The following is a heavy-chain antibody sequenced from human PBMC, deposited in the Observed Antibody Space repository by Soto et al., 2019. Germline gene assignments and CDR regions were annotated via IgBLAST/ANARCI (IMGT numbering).Heavy chain of an antibody. J-gene: IGHJ4*02. Sequence: GGSLRLSCAASGFTFSSYAMSWVRQAPGKGLEWVSAISGSGGSTYYADSVKGRFTISRDNSKNTLYLQMNSLRAEDTAVYYCAKDRAVLRFLEWLSTFDYWGQGTLVTVSS. V-gene: IGHV3-23*01. CDR3: AKDRAVLRFLEWLSTFDY. D-gene: IGHD3-3*01. CDR1: GFTFSSYA. CDR2: ISGSGGST.